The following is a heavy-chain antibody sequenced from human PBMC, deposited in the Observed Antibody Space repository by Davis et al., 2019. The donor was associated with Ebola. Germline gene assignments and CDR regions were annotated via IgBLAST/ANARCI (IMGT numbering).Heavy chain of an antibody. Sequence: GESLKTSCPDSVITFSSYAMTWVRQAPGKGLEWVSAISGSGGSTYYADSVKGRFTISRDNSKNTLYLQMNSLRAEDTAVYYCAKEFWGWYFQHWGQGTLVTVSS. CDR2: ISGSGGST. D-gene: IGHD3-16*01. J-gene: IGHJ1*01. CDR1: VITFSSYA. CDR3: AKEFWGWYFQH. V-gene: IGHV3-23*01.